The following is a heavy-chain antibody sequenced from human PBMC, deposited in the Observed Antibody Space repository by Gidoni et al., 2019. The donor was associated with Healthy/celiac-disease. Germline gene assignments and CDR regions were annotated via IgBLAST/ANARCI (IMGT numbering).Heavy chain of an antibody. CDR2: INPNSGGT. CDR3: ARDGSFLDVDAGPYCGGDCAIDY. D-gene: IGHD2-21*02. Sequence: QVQLVQSGAEVKKPGASVKVSCKASGYTFTGYYMHWVRQAPGQGLEWMGWINPNSGGTNYAQKFQGRVTMTRDTSISTAYMELSRLRSDDTAVYYCARDGSFLDVDAGPYCGGDCAIDYWGQGTLVTVSS. V-gene: IGHV1-2*02. CDR1: GYTFTGYY. J-gene: IGHJ4*02.